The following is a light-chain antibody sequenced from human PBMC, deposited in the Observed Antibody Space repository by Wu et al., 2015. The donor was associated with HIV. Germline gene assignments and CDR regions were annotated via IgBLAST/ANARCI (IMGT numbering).Light chain of an antibody. CDR2: QAS. J-gene: IGKJ1*01. CDR3: QQYNSYSAWA. Sequence: DIQMTQSPSTLSASVGDRVTITCRASQSISSWLAWYQQKPGKAPKLLIYQASGLESGVPSRFSGSGSGTEFTLTISSLQPDDFATYYCQQYNSYSAWAFGQGTKVEMK. CDR1: QSISSW. V-gene: IGKV1-5*03.